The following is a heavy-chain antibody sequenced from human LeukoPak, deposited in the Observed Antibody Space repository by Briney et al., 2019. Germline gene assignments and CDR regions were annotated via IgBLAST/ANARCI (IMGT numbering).Heavy chain of an antibody. CDR3: AKDYGGNPYYFDY. CDR2: ISYDGSNK. J-gene: IGHJ4*02. V-gene: IGHV3-30*18. D-gene: IGHD4-23*01. CDR1: GFTFDDYA. Sequence: GGSLRLSCAASGFTFDDYAMHWVRQAPGKGLEWVAVISYDGSNKYYADSVKGRFTISRDNSKNTLYLQMNSLRAEDTAVYYCAKDYGGNPYYFDYWGQGTLVTVSS.